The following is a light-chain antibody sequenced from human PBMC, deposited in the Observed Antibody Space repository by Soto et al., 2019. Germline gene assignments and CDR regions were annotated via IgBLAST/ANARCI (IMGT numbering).Light chain of an antibody. J-gene: IGKJ5*01. V-gene: IGKV1-6*01. CDR2: NAS. CDR3: QQHFNGPIT. Sequence: AIQMTQSPSSLSASVGDRVTITCRASQGIRNDLGWYQQKPGKAPKLLIYNASSLQSGVPSRFTGSGSGTDFTLTISSLQPEDFAVYYCQQHFNGPITFGQGTRLEIK. CDR1: QGIRND.